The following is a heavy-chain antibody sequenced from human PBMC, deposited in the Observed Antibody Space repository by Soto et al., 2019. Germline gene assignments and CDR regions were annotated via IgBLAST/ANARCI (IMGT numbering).Heavy chain of an antibody. CDR2: IYPGDSDT. J-gene: IGHJ4*02. CDR1: GYSFTSYW. V-gene: IGHV5-51*01. D-gene: IGHD2-2*01. Sequence: PGESLKISCKGSGYSFTSYWIGWVRQMPGKGLEWMGIIYPGDSDTRYSPSFQGQVTISADKSISTAYLQWSSLKASDTAMYYCARQANSYGPSSQSSTSCYGDLDRYYFDYWGQGTLVTVSS. CDR3: ARQANSYGPSSQSSTSCYGDLDRYYFDY.